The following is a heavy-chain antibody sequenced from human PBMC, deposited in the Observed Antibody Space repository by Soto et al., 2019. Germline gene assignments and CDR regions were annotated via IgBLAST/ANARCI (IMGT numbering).Heavy chain of an antibody. J-gene: IGHJ4*02. D-gene: IGHD2-21*02. CDR3: ARANCGGDCYSGVDY. Sequence: QVQLVQSGAEVKKPGASVKVSCKASGYTFTGYYMHWVRQAPGQGLEWMGWINPNSGGTNYAQKFQGWVTMTRDTSXXTAYMELSRLRSDDTAVYYCARANCGGDCYSGVDYWGQGTLVTVSS. CDR2: INPNSGGT. V-gene: IGHV1-2*04. CDR1: GYTFTGYY.